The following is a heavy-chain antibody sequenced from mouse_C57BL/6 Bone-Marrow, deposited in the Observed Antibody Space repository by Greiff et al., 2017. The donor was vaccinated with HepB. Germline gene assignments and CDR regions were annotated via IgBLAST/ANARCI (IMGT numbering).Heavy chain of an antibody. Sequence: EVKLMESGGGLVKPGGSLKLSCAASGFTFSSYAMSWVRQTPEKRLEWVATISDGGSYTYYPDNVKGRFTISRDNAKNNLYLQMSHLKSEDTAMYYCAKDGYYPVYFDYWGQGTTLTVSS. V-gene: IGHV5-4*01. CDR2: ISDGGSYT. J-gene: IGHJ2*01. D-gene: IGHD2-3*01. CDR1: GFTFSSYA. CDR3: AKDGYYPVYFDY.